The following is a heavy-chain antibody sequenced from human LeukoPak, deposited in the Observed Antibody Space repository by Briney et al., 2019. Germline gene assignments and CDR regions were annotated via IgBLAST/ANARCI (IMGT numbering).Heavy chain of an antibody. D-gene: IGHD6-19*01. CDR1: GFTFDDYA. J-gene: IGHJ4*02. V-gene: IGHV3-9*01. CDR2: ISWNSGSI. CDR3: ARILGAGSSGWEEGFDY. Sequence: GGSLRLSCAASGFTFDDYAMHWVRQAPGKGLEWVSGISWNSGSIGYADSVKGRFTISRDNAKNSLYLQMNSLRAEDTAVYYCARILGAGSSGWEEGFDYWGQGTLVTVSS.